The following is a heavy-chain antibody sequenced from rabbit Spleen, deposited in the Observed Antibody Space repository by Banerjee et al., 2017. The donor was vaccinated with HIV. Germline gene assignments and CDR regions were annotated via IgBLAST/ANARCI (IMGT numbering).Heavy chain of an antibody. CDR3: ARGSGGGVDGWVDFFDL. D-gene: IGHD6-1*01. CDR2: IYGVSSGAT. V-gene: IGHV1S45*01. J-gene: IGHJ4*01. CDR1: GFSFSSSYW. Sequence: EESGGDLVKPEGSLTLTCTASGFSFSSSYWICWVRQAPGKGLEWIACIYGVSSGATQYASCAKGRFTISKTSSTTVTLQMTSLTAADTAPYFCARGSGGGVDGWVDFFDLWGPGTLVTVS.